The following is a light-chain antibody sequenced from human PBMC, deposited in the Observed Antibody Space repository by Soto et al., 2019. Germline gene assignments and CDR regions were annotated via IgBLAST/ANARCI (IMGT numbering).Light chain of an antibody. J-gene: IGKJ4*01. CDR1: QSISSY. V-gene: IGKV1-39*01. CDR2: AAS. Sequence: DIPVAQSPSSLSASVGDRVTITCRASQSISSYLNWYQQKPGKAPNLLIFAASNLQSGVPSRFSGSGSGTDFTLTISSLQPEDFATYYCQESYSVPFAFGGGTKVEIK. CDR3: QESYSVPFA.